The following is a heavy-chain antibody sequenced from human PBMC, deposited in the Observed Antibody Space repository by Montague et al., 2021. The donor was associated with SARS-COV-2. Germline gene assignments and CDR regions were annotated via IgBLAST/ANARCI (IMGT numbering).Heavy chain of an antibody. V-gene: IGHV4-61*02. CDR3: ARDYGDYYYYYGLDV. Sequence: TLSLTCTVSGGSIRSGSYYWSWIRQPAGKGLEWIGRIYSSGSTNYNPSLKSRVTMSVATSKNQFSLTVSSVTAADTAVCYCARDYGDYYYYYGLDVWGQGTTVTVSS. J-gene: IGHJ6*02. CDR2: IYSSGST. D-gene: IGHD4-17*01. CDR1: GGSIRSGSYY.